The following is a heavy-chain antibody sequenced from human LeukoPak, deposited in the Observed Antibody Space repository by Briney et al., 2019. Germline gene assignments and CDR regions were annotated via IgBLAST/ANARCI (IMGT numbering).Heavy chain of an antibody. CDR3: AKGRPAVPR. Sequence: PGRSLRLSCAASGFTFDDYAMHWVRQAPGKGLEWVSAINWNSGNIGYADSVKGRFTISRDNSKNTLYLQMNSLRAEDTAVYYCAKGRPAVPRWGQGTLVTVSS. CDR1: GFTFDDYA. CDR2: INWNSGNI. V-gene: IGHV3-9*01. D-gene: IGHD6-6*01. J-gene: IGHJ4*02.